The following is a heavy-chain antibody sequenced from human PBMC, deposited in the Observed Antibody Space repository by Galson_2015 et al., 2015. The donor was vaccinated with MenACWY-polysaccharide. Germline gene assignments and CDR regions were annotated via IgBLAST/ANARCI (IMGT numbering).Heavy chain of an antibody. Sequence: SLRLFCAASGFTFSNYAMSWVRQAPGKGLEWVSTIGGSGSNTHYADSVQGRFTISRDNSKNTLSLQMNSLRAEDTAVYYCARVRYSTGKYQFDYWGQGTLVAVSS. CDR2: IGGSGSNT. CDR1: GFTFSNYA. V-gene: IGHV3-23*01. CDR3: ARVRYSTGKYQFDY. J-gene: IGHJ4*02. D-gene: IGHD2-2*01.